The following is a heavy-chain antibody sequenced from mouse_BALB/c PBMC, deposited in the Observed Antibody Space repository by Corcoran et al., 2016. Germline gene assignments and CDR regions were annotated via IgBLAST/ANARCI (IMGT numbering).Heavy chain of an antibody. CDR2: IDPANGNT. CDR1: GFNIKDTY. D-gene: IGHD4-1*01. Sequence: EVQLQQSGAEIVKPGASGKLSCTASGFNIKDTYMHGVKQRPEQGLEWIGRIDPANGNTKYDPKFQGKATITADTYSNTAYLQLSSLTSEDTAVYYCARSNWFYYWGQRTTLTVSS. V-gene: IGHV14-3*02. CDR3: ARSNWFYY. J-gene: IGHJ2*01.